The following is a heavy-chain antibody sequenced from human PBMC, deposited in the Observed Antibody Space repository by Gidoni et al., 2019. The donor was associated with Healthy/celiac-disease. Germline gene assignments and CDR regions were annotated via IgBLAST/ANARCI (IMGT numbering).Heavy chain of an antibody. CDR1: GGSISSSSYY. Sequence: QLQLQESGPGLVKPSETLSLTCTVSGGSISSSSYYWGWIRQPPGKGLEWIGSIYYSGSTYYNPSLKSRVTISVDTSKNQFSLKLSSVTAADTAVYYCVSVAVADYYYYGMDVWGQGTTVTVSS. CDR2: IYYSGST. J-gene: IGHJ6*02. V-gene: IGHV4-39*01. D-gene: IGHD6-19*01. CDR3: VSVAVADYYYYGMDV.